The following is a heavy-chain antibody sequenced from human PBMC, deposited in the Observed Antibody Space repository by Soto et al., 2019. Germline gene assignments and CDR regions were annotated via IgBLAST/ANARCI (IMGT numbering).Heavy chain of an antibody. CDR2: IYHSGRT. CDR3: ARWVEVSLDYFDS. CDR1: GVSISSGDYY. D-gene: IGHD2-15*01. V-gene: IGHV4-31*03. Sequence: PSETLSLTCTVSGVSISSGDYYWSWIRQNPGKGLEWIGHIYHSGRTYYNPSLKSRVTISVDTSKNHFSLNLSSVTAADTAVYYCARWVEVSLDYFDSWGQGTPVTVS. J-gene: IGHJ4*02.